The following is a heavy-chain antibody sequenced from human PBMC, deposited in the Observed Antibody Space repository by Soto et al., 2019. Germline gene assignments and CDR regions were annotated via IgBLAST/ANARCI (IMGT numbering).Heavy chain of an antibody. CDR1: GYTFTSYD. J-gene: IGHJ6*02. D-gene: IGHD3-9*01. Sequence: GASVKVSCKASGYTFTSYDINWVRQATGQGLEWMGWMNPNSGNTGYAQKFQGRVTMTRNTSISTAYMELSSLRSEDTAAYYCARGVPYYDILTGYYFRGMDVWGQGTTVTVSS. CDR2: MNPNSGNT. V-gene: IGHV1-8*01. CDR3: ARGVPYYDILTGYYFRGMDV.